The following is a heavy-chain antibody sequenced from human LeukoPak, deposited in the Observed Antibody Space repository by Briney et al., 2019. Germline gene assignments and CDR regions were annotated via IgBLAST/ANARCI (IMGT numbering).Heavy chain of an antibody. V-gene: IGHV3-23*01. J-gene: IGHJ4*02. D-gene: IGHD3-10*01. Sequence: PGGSLRLSCAASGFTFSSYAMSWVRQAPGKGLEWVSAISGSGGSTYYADSVKGRFTISRDNAKNSLYLQMNSLRAEDTAVYYCARDPSYGSGSYYWGQGTLVTVSS. CDR2: ISGSGGST. CDR1: GFTFSSYA. CDR3: ARDPSYGSGSYY.